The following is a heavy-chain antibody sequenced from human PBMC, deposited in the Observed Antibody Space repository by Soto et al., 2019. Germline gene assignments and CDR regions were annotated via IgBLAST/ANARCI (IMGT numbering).Heavy chain of an antibody. CDR3: AQEFGWELQLSHPYYNSGMDV. J-gene: IGHJ6*02. CDR1: GFTFRSYG. Sequence: QVQLVESGGGVVQPGRSLRLSCAASGFTFRSYGMHWVRQAPGKGLEWVALMSFDGSNKYYADSVRGRFTISSDNSKSTLYLQMDILRPEDTAVYYCAQEFGWELQLSHPYYNSGMDVWGQGTTVTVSS. CDR2: MSFDGSNK. V-gene: IGHV3-30*18. D-gene: IGHD5-18*01.